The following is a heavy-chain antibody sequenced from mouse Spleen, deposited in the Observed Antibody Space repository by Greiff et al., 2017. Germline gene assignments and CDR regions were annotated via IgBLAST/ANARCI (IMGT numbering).Heavy chain of an antibody. CDR3: ASDGYPAWFAY. D-gene: IGHD2-3*01. J-gene: IGHJ3*01. CDR2: IDPENGNT. V-gene: IGHV14-1*02. Sequence: VQLQQSGAELVRPGALVKLSCKASGFNIKDYYMHWVKQRPEQGLEWIGWIDPENGNTIYDPKFQGKASITADTSSNTAYLQLSSLTSEDTAVYYCASDGYPAWFAYWGQGTLVTVSA. CDR1: GFNIKDYY.